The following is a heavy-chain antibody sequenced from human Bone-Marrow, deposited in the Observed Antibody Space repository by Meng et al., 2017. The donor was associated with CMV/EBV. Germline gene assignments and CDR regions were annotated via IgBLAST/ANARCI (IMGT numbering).Heavy chain of an antibody. V-gene: IGHV4-4*02. CDR1: GGSFSSDYW. CDR3: ARNGHYSLDP. J-gene: IGHJ5*02. Sequence: GSLRLSCAVSGGSFSSDYWWSWVRQTPGKGLQWLGELHNSGTTTYNPSLNSRVTYSLDKSKNEFSLKLTSVTVADTAVYYCARNGHYSLDPWSHGTLVTVSS. D-gene: IGHD3-22*01. CDR2: LHNSGTT.